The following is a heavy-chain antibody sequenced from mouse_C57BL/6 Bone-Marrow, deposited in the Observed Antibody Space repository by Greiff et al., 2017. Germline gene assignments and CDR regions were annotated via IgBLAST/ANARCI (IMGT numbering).Heavy chain of an antibody. CDR3: ARKRCREEYHFDG. CDR2: IYPRGGNT. D-gene: IGHD5-2*01. J-gene: IGHJ2*01. CDR1: GYTFTSYG. Sequence: QVQLQQSGAELARPGASVKLSCKASGYTFTSYGISWVKQRTGQGLEWIGEIYPRGGNTYYNEKFKGKATLTADKSSSTAYMELRSLTSEDSAVYFCARKRCREEYHFDGRGQGTTLTVSS. V-gene: IGHV1-81*01.